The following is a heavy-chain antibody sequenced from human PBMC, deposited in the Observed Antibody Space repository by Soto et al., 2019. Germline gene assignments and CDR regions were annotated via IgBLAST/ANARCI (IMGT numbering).Heavy chain of an antibody. V-gene: IGHV3-11*06. J-gene: IGHJ6*02. Sequence: PRGSLRLSCAASGFTFSDYYMSWIRQAPGKGLEWVSYISSSSSYTNYADSVKGRFTISRDNAKNSLYLQMNSLRAEDTAVYYCARVEGAYGSGSYYNGSRAVYYYGMDVWGQGTTVTVS. D-gene: IGHD3-10*01. CDR3: ARVEGAYGSGSYYNGSRAVYYYGMDV. CDR1: GFTFSDYY. CDR2: ISSSSSYT.